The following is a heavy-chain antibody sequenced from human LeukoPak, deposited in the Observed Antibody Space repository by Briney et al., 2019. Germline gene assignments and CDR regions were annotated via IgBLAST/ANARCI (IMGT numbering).Heavy chain of an antibody. D-gene: IGHD4-11*01. Sequence: PGGSLRLSCAASGFTFCTYAMNCVPQAPGKGGEGFSSFSRCGRDILYADSVGARFTISRDNARHSLYLQMNSLRGADAAVFYCARRAESLQRNDALDIWGQGTMVTVSS. CDR1: GFTFCTYA. CDR2: FSRCGRDI. CDR3: ARRAESLQRNDALDI. J-gene: IGHJ3*02. V-gene: IGHV3-21*01.